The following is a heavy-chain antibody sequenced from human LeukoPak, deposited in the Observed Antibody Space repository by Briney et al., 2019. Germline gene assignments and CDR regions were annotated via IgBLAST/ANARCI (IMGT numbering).Heavy chain of an antibody. Sequence: GGSLRLSCAASGFTFSTYGVHWVRQAPGKGLEWVAVISYDGSNKYYGDSVKGRFTISRDNSENTLYLQMNSLRTEDTAVYYCAKDGPFCSSSTCYGGQFDYWGQGTLVTVSS. CDR3: AKDGPFCSSSTCYGGQFDY. V-gene: IGHV3-30*18. D-gene: IGHD2-2*01. CDR1: GFTFSTYG. J-gene: IGHJ4*02. CDR2: ISYDGSNK.